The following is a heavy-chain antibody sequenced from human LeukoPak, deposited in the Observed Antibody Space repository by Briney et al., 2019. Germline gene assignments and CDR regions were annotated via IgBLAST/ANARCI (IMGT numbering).Heavy chain of an antibody. V-gene: IGHV4-34*01. CDR3: ARGRNFIAARRFDY. CDR2: INHSGST. CDR1: GGSFSGYY. D-gene: IGHD6-6*01. J-gene: IGHJ4*02. Sequence: PSGTLSLTCAVYGGSFSGYYWSWIRQPPGKGLEWIGEINHSGSTNYNPSLKSRVTISVDTSKNQFSLKLSSVTAADTAVYYCARGRNFIAARRFDYWGQGTLVTVSS.